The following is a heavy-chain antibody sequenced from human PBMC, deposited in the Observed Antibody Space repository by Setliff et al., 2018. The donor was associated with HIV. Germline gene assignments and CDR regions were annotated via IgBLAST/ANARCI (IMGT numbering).Heavy chain of an antibody. V-gene: IGHV3-30*19. Sequence: RLSCVASGFIFSDCGMHWVRQAPGKGLEWLSVILSDGSNEHYADSVNGRFTISRDNSKNTLFLEMNRLRDDDTAFYYCAREGGSSDSLDYWGQGTLVTVSS. D-gene: IGHD6-13*01. CDR3: AREGGSSDSLDY. J-gene: IGHJ4*02. CDR2: ILSDGSNE. CDR1: GFIFSDCG.